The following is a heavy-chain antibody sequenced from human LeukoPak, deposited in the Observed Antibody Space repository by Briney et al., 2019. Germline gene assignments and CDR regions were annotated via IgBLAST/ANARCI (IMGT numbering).Heavy chain of an antibody. D-gene: IGHD3-22*01. J-gene: IGHJ3*02. CDR1: GGSISSYY. Sequence: SETLSLTCTVSGGSISSYYWSWIRQPPGKGLEWIGYIYYSRSTNYNPSLKSRVTISVDTSKNQFSLKLSSVTAADTAVYYCARVDSSGYYYAFDIWGQGTMVTVSS. V-gene: IGHV4-59*01. CDR3: ARVDSSGYYYAFDI. CDR2: IYYSRST.